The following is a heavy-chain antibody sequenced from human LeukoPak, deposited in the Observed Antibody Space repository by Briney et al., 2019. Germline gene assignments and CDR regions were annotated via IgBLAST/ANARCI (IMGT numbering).Heavy chain of an antibody. Sequence: GSLRLSCAASGVTFSSYSMNWVRQAPGKGLEWVSSISSSSSYIYYADSVKGRFTISRDTPKHSRYLQMNTLRAEDTAVYYCARLLLDEAYWGQGTLVTVSS. J-gene: IGHJ4*02. CDR3: ARLLLDEAY. V-gene: IGHV3-21*01. CDR2: ISSSSSYI. D-gene: IGHD2-21*01. CDR1: GVTFSSYS.